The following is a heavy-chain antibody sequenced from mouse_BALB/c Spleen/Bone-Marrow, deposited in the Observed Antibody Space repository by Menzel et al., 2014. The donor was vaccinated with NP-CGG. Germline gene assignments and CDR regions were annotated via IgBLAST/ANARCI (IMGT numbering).Heavy chain of an antibody. J-gene: IGHJ2*01. CDR1: GYTFTSSW. CDR2: IHPNSGNT. Sequence: QVQLQQSGSVLVRPGASVKLSCKASGYTFTSSWMHWARQRPGQGLEWIGEIHPNSGNTNYNEKFKGKATLTVDTSSSTAYVDLSSLTAEDSAVYYCARHHRYAYYFDYWGKGTTLPVST. V-gene: IGHV1S130*01. CDR3: ARHHRYAYYFDY. D-gene: IGHD2-14*01.